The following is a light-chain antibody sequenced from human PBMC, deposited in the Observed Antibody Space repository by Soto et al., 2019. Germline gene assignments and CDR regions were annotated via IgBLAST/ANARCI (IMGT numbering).Light chain of an antibody. CDR2: DTS. J-gene: IGKJ2*01. V-gene: IGKV3-11*01. Sequence: EIVLTQSPATLSLSPGERATLSCRASQTVTGYLAWYQHKLGQAPRLLIYDTSNRATGVPARFSGSGSGTDFTLTISSLEPEDSAVYYCQQRYGWPSFGQGTKLEIK. CDR3: QQRYGWPS. CDR1: QTVTGY.